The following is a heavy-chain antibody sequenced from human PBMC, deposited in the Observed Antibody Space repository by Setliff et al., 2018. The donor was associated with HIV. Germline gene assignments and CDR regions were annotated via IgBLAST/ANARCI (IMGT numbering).Heavy chain of an antibody. CDR2: ISATGTTV. J-gene: IGHJ4*02. Sequence: TGGSLRLSCAASGFVFTDHSLHWVRQAPGEGLEWVSYISATGTTVSYADSVRGRFIISRDSVRNEVYLQMKSLRVDDTALYYCVRDQLRWPERWDFDFWGQGTLVTVS. D-gene: IGHD1-26*01. CDR1: GFVFTDHS. V-gene: IGHV3-48*01. CDR3: VRDQLRWPERWDFDF.